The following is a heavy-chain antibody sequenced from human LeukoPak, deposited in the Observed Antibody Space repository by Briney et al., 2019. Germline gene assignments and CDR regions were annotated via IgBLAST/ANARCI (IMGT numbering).Heavy chain of an antibody. CDR2: ISAYNGNT. D-gene: IGHD1-26*01. CDR3: ARVLSIVGATTDDY. J-gene: IGHJ4*02. V-gene: IGHV1-18*01. CDR1: GYTFTSYG. Sequence: ASVKVSCKASGYTFTSYGISWVRQAPGQGLEWMGWISAYNGNTNYAQKLQGRVTMTTDTSTSTAYMELRSLRSDDTAVYYCARVLSIVGATTDDYWGQGTLVTVSS.